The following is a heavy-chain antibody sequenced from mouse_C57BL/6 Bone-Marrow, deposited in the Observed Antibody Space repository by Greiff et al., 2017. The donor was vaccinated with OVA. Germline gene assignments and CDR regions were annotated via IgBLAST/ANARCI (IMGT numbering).Heavy chain of an antibody. V-gene: IGHV7-3*01. Sequence: EVQGVESGGGLVQPGGSLSLSCAASGFTFTDYYMSWVRQPPGQALEWLGFIRNKANGYTTEYSASVKGRFTISRDNSQSILYLQMNALRAEDSAAYYCARLLVYFDYWGQGTALTVSS. CDR2: IRNKANGYTT. CDR3: ARLLVYFDY. J-gene: IGHJ2*01. CDR1: GFTFTDYY. D-gene: IGHD1-1*01.